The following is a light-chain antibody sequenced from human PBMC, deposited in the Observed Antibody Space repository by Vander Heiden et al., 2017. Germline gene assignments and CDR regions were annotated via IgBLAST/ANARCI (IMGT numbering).Light chain of an antibody. V-gene: IGKV3-11*01. CDR3: QQRSNWPLT. J-gene: IGKJ4*01. Sequence: EVVLTQSPATVSLSPGERATLSCRASQSVRTYLAWYQQKPGQAPRLLIYDTSRRATGIPARFSGSGSGTDFTLIISSLEPEDLAVYYCQQRSNWPLTFGGGTKVEIK. CDR1: QSVRTY. CDR2: DTS.